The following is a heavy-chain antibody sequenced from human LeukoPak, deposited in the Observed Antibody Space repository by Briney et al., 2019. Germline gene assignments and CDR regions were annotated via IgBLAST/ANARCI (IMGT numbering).Heavy chain of an antibody. V-gene: IGHV4-39*07. Sequence: PSETLSLTCTVSGGSISSSPYYWGWIRQPPGKGLEWIGSIYYSGSTYYNPSLKSRVTISVDTSKNQLSLKLSSVTAADTAVYFCARSGGLWLLTYYFDYWGQGTLVTVSS. D-gene: IGHD3-22*01. CDR3: ARSGGLWLLTYYFDY. J-gene: IGHJ4*02. CDR1: GGSISSSPYY. CDR2: IYYSGST.